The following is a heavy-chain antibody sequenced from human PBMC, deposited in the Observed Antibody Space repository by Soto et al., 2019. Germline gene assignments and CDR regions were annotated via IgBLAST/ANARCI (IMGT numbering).Heavy chain of an antibody. D-gene: IGHD6-13*01. CDR1: GYTFTSYG. J-gene: IGHJ4*02. V-gene: IGHV1-18*01. CDR2: ISAYNGNT. CDR3: ASSIAAAVDFDY. Sequence: QVQLVQSGAEVKKPGASVKVSCKASGYTFTSYGISWVRQAPGQGLEWMGWISAYNGNTNYAQKLQGRVTMTTDTPTSTAYRKLRSLRSDDTAVYNCASSIAAAVDFDYWGQGTLVTVSS.